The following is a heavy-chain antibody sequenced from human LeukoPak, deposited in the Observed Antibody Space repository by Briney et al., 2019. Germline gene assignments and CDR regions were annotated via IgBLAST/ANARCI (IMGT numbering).Heavy chain of an antibody. Sequence: PWRSLRLSCAAPGFTFGSNGMHWVRQAPGKGLEWVAFISYDRSETYYADSVKGRFSISRDNSKNTVYLQMNSLRTEDRAVYYCAREGGYYFDHWGQGTLVTVSS. D-gene: IGHD6-25*01. CDR1: GFTFGSNG. J-gene: IGHJ4*02. V-gene: IGHV3-30*03. CDR3: AREGGYYFDH. CDR2: ISYDRSET.